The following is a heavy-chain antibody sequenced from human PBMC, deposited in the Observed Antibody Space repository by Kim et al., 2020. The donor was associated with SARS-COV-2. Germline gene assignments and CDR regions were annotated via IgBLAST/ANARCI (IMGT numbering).Heavy chain of an antibody. Sequence: SETLSLTCTVSGGSISSGGYYWSWIRQHPGKGLEWIGYIYYSGSTYYNPSLKSRVTISVDTSKNQFSLKLSSVTAADTAVYYCARLDIVATIADYWGQGTLVTVSS. D-gene: IGHD5-12*01. CDR1: GGSISSGGYY. CDR3: ARLDIVATIADY. J-gene: IGHJ4*02. V-gene: IGHV4-31*03. CDR2: IYYSGST.